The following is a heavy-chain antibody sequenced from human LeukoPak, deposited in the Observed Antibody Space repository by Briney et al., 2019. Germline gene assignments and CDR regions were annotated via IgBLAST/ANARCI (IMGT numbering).Heavy chain of an antibody. D-gene: IGHD3-10*01. Sequence: GGSLRLSCAASRFTFSSYGMHWVRQAPGKGLEWVANIKQDGSEEHYEDSVRGRFTISRDNAKNSLHLQMNSLRAEDTAVYYCARPKYYGSGLGALDIWGQGTMVTVSS. CDR3: ARPKYYGSGLGALDI. CDR2: IKQDGSEE. V-gene: IGHV3-7*01. J-gene: IGHJ3*02. CDR1: RFTFSSYG.